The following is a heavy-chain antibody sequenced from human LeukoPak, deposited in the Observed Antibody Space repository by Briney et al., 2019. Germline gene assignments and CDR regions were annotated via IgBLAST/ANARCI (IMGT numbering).Heavy chain of an antibody. CDR3: AGGDGYIITPTFDY. V-gene: IGHV4-61*02. D-gene: IGHD5-24*01. Sequence: SETLSLTCTVSGGSISSGSYYWSWIRQPAGKGLEWIGRIYTSGSTNYNPSLKSRVTISVDTSKNQFSLKLSSVTAADTAVYYCAGGDGYIITPTFDYWGQGTLVTVSS. CDR2: IYTSGST. CDR1: GGSISSGSYY. J-gene: IGHJ4*02.